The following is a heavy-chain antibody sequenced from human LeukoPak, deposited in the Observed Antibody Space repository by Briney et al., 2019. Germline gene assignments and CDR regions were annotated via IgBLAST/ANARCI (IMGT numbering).Heavy chain of an antibody. Sequence: PGGSLRLSCAASGFILSSHSMNWVRQAPGKGLEWVSSVSGASTHIHYADSVKGRFTISRDNAKNSLYLQMNSLRADDTAVYYCARGRDNWNYEIDYWGQGTLVTVSS. CDR1: GFILSSHS. CDR2: VSGASTHI. V-gene: IGHV3-21*01. J-gene: IGHJ4*02. CDR3: ARGRDNWNYEIDY. D-gene: IGHD1-7*01.